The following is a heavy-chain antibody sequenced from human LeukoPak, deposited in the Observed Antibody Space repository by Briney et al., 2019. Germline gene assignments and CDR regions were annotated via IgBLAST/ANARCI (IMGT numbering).Heavy chain of an antibody. V-gene: IGHV3-72*01. CDR3: TRRRFYFDY. J-gene: IGHJ4*02. Sequence: GGSLRLSCAASGFTFSDHYMDWVRQAPGKGLEWVGRIGNRVNAYTTEYAASVKGRFTISRDDSKNSLYLQMNSLKTEDTAVYYCTRRRFYFDYWGQGTLVTVSS. CDR1: GFTFSDHY. CDR2: IGNRVNAYTT.